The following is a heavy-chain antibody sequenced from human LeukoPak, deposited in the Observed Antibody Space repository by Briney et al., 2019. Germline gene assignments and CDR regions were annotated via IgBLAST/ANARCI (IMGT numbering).Heavy chain of an antibody. CDR2: ISGSGDST. CDR1: GFSFSNYA. J-gene: IGHJ4*02. CDR3: AKDPEV. Sequence: GGSLRLSCAASGFSFSNYAMSWVRLAPGRGLEWVSTISGSGDSTYYANSVKGRFTISRDNSKNTLYLQMNSLRAEDTALYYCAKDPEVWGQGTLVTVSS. V-gene: IGHV3-23*01.